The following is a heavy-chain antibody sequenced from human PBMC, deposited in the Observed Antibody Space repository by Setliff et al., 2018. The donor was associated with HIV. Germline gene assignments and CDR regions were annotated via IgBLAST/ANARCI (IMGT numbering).Heavy chain of an antibody. CDR3: ARAIGGKGWYYFAY. Sequence: ASVKVSCKASGGTFSSYVINWVRQAPGQGLEWMGVINPTGGSTRNTQRFLGRVTMTRDTSISTAYMELSRLKFDDTAVYYCARAIGGKGWYYFAYWGQGTLVTVSS. V-gene: IGHV1-2*02. D-gene: IGHD2-15*01. J-gene: IGHJ4*02. CDR1: GGTFSSYV. CDR2: INPTGGST.